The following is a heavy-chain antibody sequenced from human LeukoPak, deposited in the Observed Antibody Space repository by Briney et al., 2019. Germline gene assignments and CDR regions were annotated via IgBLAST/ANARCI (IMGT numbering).Heavy chain of an antibody. CDR3: AKCSNDSSGYSIDY. V-gene: IGHV3-23*01. CDR2: ISGSGGST. Sequence: SWVRQAPGKGLEWVSAISGSGGSTYYADSVKGRFTISRDNSKNTLYLQMNSLRAEDTAVYYCAKCSNDSSGYSIDYWGQGTLVTVSS. D-gene: IGHD3-22*01. J-gene: IGHJ4*02.